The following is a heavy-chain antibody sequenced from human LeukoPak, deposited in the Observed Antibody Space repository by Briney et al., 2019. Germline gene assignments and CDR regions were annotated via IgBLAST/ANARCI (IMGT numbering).Heavy chain of an antibody. CDR2: IIPIFGTA. Sequence: SVKVSCKASGGTFSSYAISWVRQAPGQGLEWMGGIIPIFGTANYAQKFQGRVTITTDESTSTAYMELSSLRSEDTAVYHCARSYYYDSSGYFGYWGQGTLVTVSS. V-gene: IGHV1-69*05. CDR3: ARSYYYDSSGYFGY. J-gene: IGHJ4*02. D-gene: IGHD3-22*01. CDR1: GGTFSSYA.